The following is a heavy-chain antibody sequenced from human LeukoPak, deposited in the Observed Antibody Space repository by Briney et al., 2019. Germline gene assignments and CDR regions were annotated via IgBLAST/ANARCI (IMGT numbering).Heavy chain of an antibody. CDR3: ARGAGSDWIH. CDR1: GFTFSSYD. J-gene: IGHJ4*02. CDR2: IGPGGDT. D-gene: IGHD1-26*01. Sequence: GGSLRLSCAASGFTFSSYDMHRVRQVRGKGLEWVSTIGPGGDTYYSNSVRGRFTISRENARNSLYLQMSSLRSADAATYYCARGAGSDWIHWGQGALVAVSS. V-gene: IGHV3-13*01.